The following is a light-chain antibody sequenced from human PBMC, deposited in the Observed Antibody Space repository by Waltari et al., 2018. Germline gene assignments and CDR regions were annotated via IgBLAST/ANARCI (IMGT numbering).Light chain of an antibody. CDR2: RDT. Sequence: QSVVPQPPSASGTPGERVTISCSGSSSNIGRAYVSWYQHLPGTAPKSLIYRDTPRPSGVPDRFSGSKSGTSASLAISGLRSEDEADYYCAVWDDSLSGPVFGVGTKLTVL. CDR1: SSNIGRAY. V-gene: IGLV1-47*01. J-gene: IGLJ2*01. CDR3: AVWDDSLSGPV.